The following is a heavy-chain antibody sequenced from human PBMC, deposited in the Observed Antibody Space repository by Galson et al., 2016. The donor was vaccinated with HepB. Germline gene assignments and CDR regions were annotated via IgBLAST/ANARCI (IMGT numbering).Heavy chain of an antibody. D-gene: IGHD3-10*01. CDR2: ISGGGAKR. Sequence: SLRLSCAASGFTFSSHAMSWVRQTPGKGLEWLSSISGGGAKRNYADAVEGRFTISRDNSKNTLFRQMYSLRADDTAVYYCAVDGYGSGSYYTLNFDFWGQGTRVTVSA. CDR3: AVDGYGSGSYYTLNFDF. J-gene: IGHJ4*02. V-gene: IGHV3-23*01. CDR1: GFTFSSHA.